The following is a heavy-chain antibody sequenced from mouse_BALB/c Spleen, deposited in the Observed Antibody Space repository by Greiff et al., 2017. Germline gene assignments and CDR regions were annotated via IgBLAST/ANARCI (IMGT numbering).Heavy chain of an antibody. D-gene: IGHD1-1*01. Sequence: QVQLQQSGAELVRPGVSVKISCKGSGYTFTDYAMHWVKQSHAKSLEWIGVISTYYGDASYNQKFKGKATMTVDKSSSTAYMELARLTSEDSAIYYCARTDYGSSYAMDYWGQGTSVTVSS. J-gene: IGHJ4*01. CDR1: GYTFTDYA. V-gene: IGHV1S137*01. CDR3: ARTDYGSSYAMDY. CDR2: ISTYYGDA.